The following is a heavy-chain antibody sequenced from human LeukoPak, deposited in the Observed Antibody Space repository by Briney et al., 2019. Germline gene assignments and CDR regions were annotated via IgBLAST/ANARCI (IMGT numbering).Heavy chain of an antibody. CDR3: ARGRDGYNPTADY. CDR1: GYTFINYG. CDR2: ISAYNGNT. Sequence: ASVKVSCKASGYTFINYGISWMRQAPGQGLEWMGWISAYNGNTNYAQKAQGRVTMTTDTSTSTAYMELRSLRSDDTAVYYCARGRDGYNPTADYWGQGTLVTVSS. V-gene: IGHV1-18*01. J-gene: IGHJ4*02. D-gene: IGHD5-24*01.